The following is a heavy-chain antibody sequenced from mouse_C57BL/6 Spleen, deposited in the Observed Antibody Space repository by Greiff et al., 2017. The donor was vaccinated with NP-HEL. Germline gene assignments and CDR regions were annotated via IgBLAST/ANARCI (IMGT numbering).Heavy chain of an antibody. J-gene: IGHJ3*01. CDR3: TRIKLGPWFAY. Sequence: QVQLQQSGAELVRPGASVTLSCKASGYTFTDYEMHWVKQTPVHGLEWIGAIDPETGGTAYNQKFKGKAILTADKSSSTAYMELRSLTSEDSAVYYCTRIKLGPWFAYWGQGTLVTVSA. D-gene: IGHD4-1*01. V-gene: IGHV1-15*01. CDR2: IDPETGGT. CDR1: GYTFTDYE.